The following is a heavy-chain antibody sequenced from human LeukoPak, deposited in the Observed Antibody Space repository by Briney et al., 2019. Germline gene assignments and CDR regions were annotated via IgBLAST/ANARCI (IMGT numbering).Heavy chain of an antibody. V-gene: IGHV4-59*01. J-gene: IGHJ6*02. D-gene: IGHD3-3*01. Sequence: PSETLSLTCTVSGDSISSYYWSWIRQPPGKGLEWIGYIYYSGSTNYNPSLKSRVTISVDTSKNQFSLKLSSVTAADTAVYYCARERSGYNYYYGMDVWGQGTTVTVSS. CDR2: IYYSGST. CDR3: ARERSGYNYYYGMDV. CDR1: GDSISSYY.